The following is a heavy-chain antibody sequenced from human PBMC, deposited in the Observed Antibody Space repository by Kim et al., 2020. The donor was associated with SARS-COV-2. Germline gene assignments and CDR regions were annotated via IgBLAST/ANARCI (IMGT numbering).Heavy chain of an antibody. V-gene: IGHV1-3*01. CDR3: ARGPRFGDAFDI. D-gene: IGHD3-10*01. J-gene: IGHJ3*02. Sequence: KYSQKFQGRVTITRDTSASTAYMELSSLRSEDTAVYYCARGPRFGDAFDIWGQGTMVTVSS.